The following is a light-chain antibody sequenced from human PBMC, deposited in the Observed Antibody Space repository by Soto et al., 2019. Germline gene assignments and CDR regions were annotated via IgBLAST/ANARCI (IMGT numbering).Light chain of an antibody. CDR3: QHQRT. V-gene: IGKV3-20*01. J-gene: IGKJ1*01. CDR2: GAS. Sequence: IVFAHSPSTLSLSPGERATLSCRASKSVSSSYLAWYQQKPGQAPRLLIYGASSRATGIPDRFSGSGSGTDFTLTISRLEPEDFAVYYCQHQRTFGQGTKVDIK. CDR1: KSVSSSY.